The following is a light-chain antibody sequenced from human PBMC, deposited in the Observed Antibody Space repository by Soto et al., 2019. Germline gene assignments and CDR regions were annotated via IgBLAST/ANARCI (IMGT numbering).Light chain of an antibody. CDR1: QGVSNY. CDR3: QKYNSVPFT. V-gene: IGKV1-27*01. CDR2: AAS. Sequence: DIQMTQSPPSLSASVGDRITVTCRASQGVSNYLAWYQQKPGRRPKLLIYAASTLQSGVPSRFSGSGSGRDFTLTISRLQPEDVATYYCQKYNSVPFTFGPGTKVEIK. J-gene: IGKJ3*01.